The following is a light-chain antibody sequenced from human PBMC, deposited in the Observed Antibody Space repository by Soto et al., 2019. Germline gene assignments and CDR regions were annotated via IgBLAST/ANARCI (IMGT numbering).Light chain of an antibody. CDR3: PKSNNWLT. CDR2: GPS. J-gene: IGKJ1*01. CDR1: QSVSNN. V-gene: IGKV3-15*01. Sequence: EIVMTQSPATLSVSPGERATLSCRASQSVSNNLAWYQKKPGQAPRLLIYGPSTRATGIPARFSGSGSGTEFTLNTSSLQSEDFAFYYCPKSNNWLTFGQGTRVYIE.